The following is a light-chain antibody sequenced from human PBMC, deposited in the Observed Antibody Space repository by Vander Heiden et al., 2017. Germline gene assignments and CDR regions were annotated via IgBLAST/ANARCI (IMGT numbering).Light chain of an antibody. Sequence: DLQLTQPPASLSASVGDRVTITCRASQNISSYLNWYQQKPRRAPKLLKEAASNLRGGGPSRLSGSGSGTDCTLTSSSLKPEDLATYYGQQGYKTPGTFGQGTKLEIK. CDR2: AAS. V-gene: IGKV1-39*01. J-gene: IGKJ2*01. CDR1: QNISSY. CDR3: QQGYKTPGT.